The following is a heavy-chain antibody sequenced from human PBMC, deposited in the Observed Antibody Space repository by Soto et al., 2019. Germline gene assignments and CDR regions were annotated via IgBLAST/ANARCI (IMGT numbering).Heavy chain of an antibody. V-gene: IGHV3-30-3*01. CDR3: ARDPMATIDYYFDY. CDR1: GFIFSSHA. CDR2: ISYDGTNK. J-gene: IGHJ4*02. D-gene: IGHD5-12*01. Sequence: VGSLRLSCAASGFIFSSHAMHWVRQAPGKGPEWVAAISYDGTNKFYADSGKGRFIISRDNSKNTLYLQMNSLKAEDTAVYYCARDPMATIDYYFDYWGQGTLVTVS.